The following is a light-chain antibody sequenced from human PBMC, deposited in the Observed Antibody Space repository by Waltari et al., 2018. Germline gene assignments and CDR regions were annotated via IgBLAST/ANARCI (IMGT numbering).Light chain of an antibody. J-gene: IGLJ3*02. Sequence: QSLLTQPPSASGTPGQRVTISCPGTTPSIGPKFVNWYQPPPRTAPHPPLFNNNQRPAGVPDRFSGSKSGTSASLAISGLQSEDEADYYCAAWDDSLNGWVFGGGTKVTVL. CDR1: TPSIGPKF. CDR2: NNN. V-gene: IGLV1-44*01. CDR3: AAWDDSLNGWV.